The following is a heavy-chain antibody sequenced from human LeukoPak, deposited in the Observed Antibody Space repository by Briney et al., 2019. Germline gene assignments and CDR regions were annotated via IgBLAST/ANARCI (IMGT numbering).Heavy chain of an antibody. Sequence: SETLSLTCTVSGGSISSYYWSWIRQPPGKGLEWIGYIYYSGSTNYNPSLKSRVTISVDTSKNQFSLKLSSVTAADTAVYYCARGDLLLDYWGQGALVTVSS. J-gene: IGHJ4*02. D-gene: IGHD2-15*01. V-gene: IGHV4-59*01. CDR2: IYYSGST. CDR3: ARGDLLLDY. CDR1: GGSISSYY.